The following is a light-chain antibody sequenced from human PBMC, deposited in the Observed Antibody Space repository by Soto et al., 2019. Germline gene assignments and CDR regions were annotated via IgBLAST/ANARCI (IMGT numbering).Light chain of an antibody. CDR2: TAS. V-gene: IGKV1-9*01. CDR1: QGISSY. J-gene: IGKJ2*01. CDR3: QQLNSYPLL. Sequence: DIQLTQSPSFLSASVGDRVTITCRASQGISSYLAWYQQKPGKAPKLLIYTASTLLGGVPSRFSGSGSGTEFTLTISSLQPEDFATYHCQQLNSYPLLFGQGTKLEI.